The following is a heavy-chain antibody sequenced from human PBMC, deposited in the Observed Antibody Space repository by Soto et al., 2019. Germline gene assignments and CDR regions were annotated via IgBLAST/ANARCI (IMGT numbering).Heavy chain of an antibody. CDR2: IYYSGST. CDR3: ASDSTVTTTLLDF. CDR1: GDSISSGGNY. J-gene: IGHJ6*02. V-gene: IGHV4-31*03. D-gene: IGHD4-17*01. Sequence: QVQLQESGTGLVKPSQTLSLSCTVSGDSISSGGNYWSWIRQQPGKGLEWIGYIYYSGSTYYNPSLKSRVTISVDTSKNQFSLKLSSVTAADTAVYYCASDSTVTTTLLDFWGQGTTVIVSS.